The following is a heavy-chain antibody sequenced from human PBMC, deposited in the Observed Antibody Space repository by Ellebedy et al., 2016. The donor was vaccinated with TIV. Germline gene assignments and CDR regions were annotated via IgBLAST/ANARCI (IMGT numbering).Heavy chain of an antibody. D-gene: IGHD1-26*01. V-gene: IGHV3-21*01. CDR2: ISSTSSRI. CDR3: VSGVMGATVNDVFDI. J-gene: IGHJ3*02. CDR1: GFSFPRYS. Sequence: GESLKISCTASGFSFPRYSITWVRPVPGKGFEWVSSISSTSSRIYYAESVKGRFTISRDNAKNSLYLQMNSLRGEDTAVYYCVSGVMGATVNDVFDIWGQGTVVTVSS.